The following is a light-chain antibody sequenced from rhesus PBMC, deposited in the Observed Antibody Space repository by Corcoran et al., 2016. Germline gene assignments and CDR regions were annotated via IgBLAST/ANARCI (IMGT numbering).Light chain of an antibody. J-gene: IGKJ1*01. Sequence: DIQMTQSPSSLSASVGDTVTITCRASQGISSWLAWYQQQPGKAPNLLLYKASSLQSGDPSRFSGSGSGTDLTHTISSLQSEDFATYGCQQYSSRPWTFGQGTKVEIK. V-gene: IGKV1-22*01. CDR3: QQYSSRPWT. CDR2: KAS. CDR1: QGISSW.